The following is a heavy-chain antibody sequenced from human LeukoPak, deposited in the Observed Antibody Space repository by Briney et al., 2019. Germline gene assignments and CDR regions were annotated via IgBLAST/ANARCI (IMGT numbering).Heavy chain of an antibody. CDR3: ARDQDDILTGIPYFDY. J-gene: IGHJ4*02. V-gene: IGHV3-21*01. Sequence: GGSLRLTCAASGFTFSSYSMNWVRQAPGKGLEWVSSISSSSSYIYYADSVKGRVTISRDNAKHSLYLQMNSLRAEDTAVYYCARDQDDILTGIPYFDYWGQGTLVTVSS. CDR1: GFTFSSYS. CDR2: ISSSSSYI. D-gene: IGHD3-9*01.